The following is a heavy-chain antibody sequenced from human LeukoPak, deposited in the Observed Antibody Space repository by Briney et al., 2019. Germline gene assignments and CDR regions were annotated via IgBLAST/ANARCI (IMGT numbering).Heavy chain of an antibody. J-gene: IGHJ3*02. CDR3: ASVVATIRYAFDI. D-gene: IGHD5-24*01. V-gene: IGHV3-66*01. CDR1: EFTVSSNY. Sequence: PGGSLRLSCAASEFTVSSNYMSWVRQAPGKGLEWVSLIYSGGSTYYADSVKGRFTISRDNSKNTLYLQMNSLRAEDTAVYYCASVVATIRYAFDIWGQGTMVTVSS. CDR2: IYSGGST.